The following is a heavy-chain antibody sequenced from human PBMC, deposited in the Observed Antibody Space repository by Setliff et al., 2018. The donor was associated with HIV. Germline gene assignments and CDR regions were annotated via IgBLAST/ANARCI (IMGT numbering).Heavy chain of an antibody. Sequence: SETLSLTCTVSGDSITNDDYYWGWIRQPPGKGLEWMAIIHYNGRTYYDPSLKSRVTIFVDTYKTPFYLKLISVTASDTAVYYCARYTSKVDWFHPWGQGTLVTVSS. CDR1: GDSITNDDYY. CDR3: ARYTSKVDWFHP. J-gene: IGHJ5*02. CDR2: IHYNGRT. D-gene: IGHD2-2*02. V-gene: IGHV4-39*01.